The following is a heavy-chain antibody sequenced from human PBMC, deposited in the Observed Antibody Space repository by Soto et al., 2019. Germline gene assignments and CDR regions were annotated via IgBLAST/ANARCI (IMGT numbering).Heavy chain of an antibody. CDR3: ARSTPENFWSGPFGY. Sequence: QITLKESGPTLVRPTQNLTLTCSFSGFSLKTIGVSVGWIRPPPGKALEWLALTYCDDDQRYSPSLKTRLTVTKDTSKNQVVLAMTNMDPVDTGTYYCARSTPENFWSGPFGYWGPGIVVTVSS. CDR1: GFSLKTIGVS. CDR2: TYCDDDQ. V-gene: IGHV2-5*02. D-gene: IGHD3-3*01. J-gene: IGHJ4*02.